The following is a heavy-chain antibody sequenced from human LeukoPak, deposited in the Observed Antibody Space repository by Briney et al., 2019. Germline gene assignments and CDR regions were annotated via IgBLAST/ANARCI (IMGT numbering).Heavy chain of an antibody. Sequence: SETLSLTCAVYGGSFSGYYWSWIGQPPGKGLEWIGEINHSGSTNYNPSLKSRVTISVDTSKNQFSLKLSSVTAADTAVYYCARGNYALTRFDYWGQGTLVTVSS. CDR3: ARGNYALTRFDY. D-gene: IGHD1-7*01. CDR2: INHSGST. J-gene: IGHJ4*02. CDR1: GGSFSGYY. V-gene: IGHV4-34*01.